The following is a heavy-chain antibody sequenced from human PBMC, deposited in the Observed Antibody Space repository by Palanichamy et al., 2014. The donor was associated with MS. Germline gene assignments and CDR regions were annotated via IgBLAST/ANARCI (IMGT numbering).Heavy chain of an antibody. CDR2: IYWDDYN. CDR3: ARREWALTRGGAFDI. Sequence: QITLQESGPALIRPRQILTLTCTFSGFSLSSPGEGVGWIRQPPGKAPEWLAVIYWDDYNHHNPSLRNRLTITRDTSKNQVVLTMTNMDPADTASYFCARREWALTRGGAFDIWGQGTLATVST. J-gene: IGHJ3*02. D-gene: IGHD3-10*01. CDR1: GFSLSSPGEG. V-gene: IGHV2-5*02.